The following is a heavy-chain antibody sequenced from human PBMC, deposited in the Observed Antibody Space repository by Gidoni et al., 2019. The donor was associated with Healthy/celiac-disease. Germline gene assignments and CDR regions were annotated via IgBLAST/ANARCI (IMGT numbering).Heavy chain of an antibody. CDR2: ISSSSSTI. J-gene: IGHJ4*02. D-gene: IGHD3-22*01. CDR1: GFTFISYS. CDR3: ARRIRDYYDSSGVDY. V-gene: IGHV3-48*01. Sequence: EVQLVESGGGLVQPGGSLRLSCAASGFTFISYSMNWVRQAPGKGLEWVSYISSSSSTIYYADSVKGRFTISRDNAKNSLYLKMNSLRAEETAVYYCARRIRDYYDSSGVDYWGQGTLVTVSS.